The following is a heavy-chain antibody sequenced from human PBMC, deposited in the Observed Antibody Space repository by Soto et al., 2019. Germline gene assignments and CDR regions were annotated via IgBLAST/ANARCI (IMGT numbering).Heavy chain of an antibody. D-gene: IGHD1-26*01. CDR3: ARVSGSYYYGMDV. CDR1: GGSINSRYW. Sequence: SETLSLTCAVSGGSINSRYWWSWVRQSPGKGLEWIGEIYHSGSTNYNPSLKSRVTISVDKSKNQFSLKLSSVTAADTAVYYCARVSGSYYYGMDVWGQGTTVTVSS. CDR2: IYHSGST. V-gene: IGHV4-4*02. J-gene: IGHJ6*02.